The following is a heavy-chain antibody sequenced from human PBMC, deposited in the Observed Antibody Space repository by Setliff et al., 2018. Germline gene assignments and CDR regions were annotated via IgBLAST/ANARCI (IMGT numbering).Heavy chain of an antibody. CDR3: ASSSGWIPWIQH. CDR2: IWGDGGTK. D-gene: IGHD3-10*01. J-gene: IGHJ1*01. V-gene: IGHV3-33*08. Sequence: GESLKISCTVSGFTFSTYRMHWVRQAPGKGLEWVAVIWGDGGTKYHADSVKGRFTISRDNAKNSLFLQMNNLRAEDTALYYCASSSGWIPWIQHWGPGTLVTVSS. CDR1: GFTFSTYR.